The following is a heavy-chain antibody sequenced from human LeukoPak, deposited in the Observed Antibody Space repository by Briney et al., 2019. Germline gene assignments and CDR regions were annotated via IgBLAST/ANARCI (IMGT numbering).Heavy chain of an antibody. J-gene: IGHJ4*02. D-gene: IGHD3-10*01. V-gene: IGHV3-53*05. CDR2: IYSGGST. CDR1: GFTVSSNY. CDR3: ASMVRGVLPY. Sequence: GGSLRLSCAASGFTVSSNYMSWVRQAPGKGLEWVSVIYSGGSTYYADSVKGRFTISRDNSKNTLYLQMSSLRAEDTAVYYCASMVRGVLPYWGQGTLVTVSS.